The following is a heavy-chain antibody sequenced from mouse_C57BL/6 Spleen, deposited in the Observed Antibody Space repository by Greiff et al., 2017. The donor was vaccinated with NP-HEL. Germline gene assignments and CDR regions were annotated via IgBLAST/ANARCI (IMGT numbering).Heavy chain of an antibody. J-gene: IGHJ2*01. D-gene: IGHD4-1*01. Sequence: QVQLQQSGAELARPGASVKMSCKASGYTFTSYTMHWVKQRPGQGLEWIGYINPSSGYTKYNQKFKDKATLTADKSSSTAYMQLSSLTSEDSAVYYCARLGVGNFDYWGQGTTLTVSS. CDR2: INPSSGYT. CDR1: GYTFTSYT. CDR3: ARLGVGNFDY. V-gene: IGHV1-4*01.